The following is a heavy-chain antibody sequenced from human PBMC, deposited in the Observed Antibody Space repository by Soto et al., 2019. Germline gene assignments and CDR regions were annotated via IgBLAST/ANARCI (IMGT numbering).Heavy chain of an antibody. D-gene: IGHD4-17*01. V-gene: IGHV3-21*01. CDR3: ARDRTYGGNSGFDY. CDR2: ISSSSRYI. CDR1: GFTFSSYS. Sequence: GGSLRLSCAASGFTFSSYSMNWVRQPPGKGLEWVSSISSSSRYIYYADSVKGRFTISRDNAKNSLYLQMNSLRAEDTAVYYCARDRTYGGNSGFDYWGQGTLVTVSS. J-gene: IGHJ4*02.